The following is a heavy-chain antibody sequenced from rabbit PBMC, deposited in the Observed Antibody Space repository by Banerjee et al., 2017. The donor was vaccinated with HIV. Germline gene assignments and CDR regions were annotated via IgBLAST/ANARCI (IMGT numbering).Heavy chain of an antibody. Sequence: QEQLVESGGGLVQPEGSLTLTCTASGFDFSSNAMCWVRQAPGKGLEYIGWIDTGGSAYYASWVNGRFTISKTSTTVTLQMTSLTAADTATYFCARDLAGVIGWNFNLWGPGTLVTVS. CDR2: IDTGGSA. CDR1: GFDFSSNA. D-gene: IGHD4-1*01. CDR3: ARDLAGVIGWNFNL. V-gene: IGHV1S17*01. J-gene: IGHJ4*01.